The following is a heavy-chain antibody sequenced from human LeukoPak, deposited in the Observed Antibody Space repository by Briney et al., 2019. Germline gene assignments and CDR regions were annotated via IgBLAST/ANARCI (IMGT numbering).Heavy chain of an antibody. Sequence: AASVKVSCKASGGTFSSYAISWVRQAPGQGLEWMGRIIPILGIANYAQKFQGRVTITADKSTSTAYMELSSLRSEDTAVYYCARGGGGINWKPVDYWGQGTLVTVSS. CDR2: IIPILGIA. CDR3: ARGGGGINWKPVDY. V-gene: IGHV1-69*04. D-gene: IGHD1-20*01. J-gene: IGHJ4*02. CDR1: GGTFSSYA.